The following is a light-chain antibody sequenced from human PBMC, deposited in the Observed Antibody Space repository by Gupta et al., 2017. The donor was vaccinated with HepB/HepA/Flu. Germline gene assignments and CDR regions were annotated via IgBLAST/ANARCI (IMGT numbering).Light chain of an antibody. V-gene: IGLV1-40*01. Sequence: QSVLTQPTSVSGAPGQRVTISCTGSSPNIGANYDVHWYQQLPRTAPKLLIYDNNNRPSGVPDRFSGSRSGTSASLAITGLQAEDEADYYCQSYDISLSGVVFGGGTKLTVL. CDR3: QSYDISLSGVV. CDR2: DNN. CDR1: SPNIGANYD. J-gene: IGLJ2*01.